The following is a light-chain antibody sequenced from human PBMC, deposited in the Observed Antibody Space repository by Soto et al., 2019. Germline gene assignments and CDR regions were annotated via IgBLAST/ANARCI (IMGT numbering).Light chain of an antibody. J-gene: IGKJ1*01. CDR1: QSVSSSY. Sequence: ETVLTQSPGTLSLSPGERATLSCRASQSVSSSYLAWYQQKPGQAPRLLIYDASSRATGIPDRFSGSGSGTDFTLTISRLEPEDFAVYYCQQYGRSPPSSTFGQGTKVEIK. V-gene: IGKV3-20*01. CDR2: DAS. CDR3: QQYGRSPPSST.